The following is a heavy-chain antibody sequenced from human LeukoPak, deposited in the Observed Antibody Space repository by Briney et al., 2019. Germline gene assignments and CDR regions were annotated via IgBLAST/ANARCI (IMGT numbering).Heavy chain of an antibody. CDR2: IYPGDSDT. D-gene: IGHD1-1*01. J-gene: IGHJ4*02. Sequence: GESLKISSKGSGYSFTSYWIGWVRQMPGKDLECMGIIYPGDSDTRYSPSFQGQVTISADRSISTAYLQWSSLKAPDTAMYYCARHETGPYFDYWGQGTLVTVS. CDR1: GYSFTSYW. CDR3: ARHETGPYFDY. V-gene: IGHV5-51*01.